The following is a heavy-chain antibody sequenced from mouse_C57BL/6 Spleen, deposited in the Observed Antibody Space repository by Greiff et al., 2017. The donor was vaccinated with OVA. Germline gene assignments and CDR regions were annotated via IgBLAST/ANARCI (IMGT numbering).Heavy chain of an antibody. J-gene: IGHJ4*01. CDR2: IHPNSGST. D-gene: IGHD1-1*01. Sequence: QVQLQQPGAELVKPGASVKLSCKASGYTFTSYRLHWVKQRPGQGLEWIGMIHPNSGSTNYNEKFKSKATLTVDKSSSTAYMQLSSLTSEDSAVYYCAREDHYGAMDYWGQGTSVTVSS. V-gene: IGHV1-64*01. CDR3: AREDHYGAMDY. CDR1: GYTFTSYR.